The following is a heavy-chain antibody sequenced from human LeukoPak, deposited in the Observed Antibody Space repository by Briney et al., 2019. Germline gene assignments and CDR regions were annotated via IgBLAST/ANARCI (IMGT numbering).Heavy chain of an antibody. Sequence: GGSLRLSCAASGFTFSNYWMSWVRQAPGRGLEWVANIKQDGSENYYVDSVKGRFTISRDNAKNSLYLQMNSLRAEDTAVYYCARARPVDSSGYYFDYWGQGTLVTVSS. CDR2: IKQDGSEN. CDR1: GFTFSNYW. V-gene: IGHV3-7*05. J-gene: IGHJ4*02. CDR3: ARARPVDSSGYYFDY. D-gene: IGHD3-22*01.